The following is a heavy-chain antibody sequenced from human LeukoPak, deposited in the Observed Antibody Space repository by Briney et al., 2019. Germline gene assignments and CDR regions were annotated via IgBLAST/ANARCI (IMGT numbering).Heavy chain of an antibody. Sequence: PSETLSLTCTVSGGSISSSSYYWGWIRQPPGKGLEWIGTIYYSGSTNYNPSLKSRVTISVDTSKNQFSLKLSSVTAADAAVYYCARDSSGYYPYNWFDPWGQGTLVTVSS. CDR3: ARDSSGYYPYNWFDP. CDR1: GGSISSSSYY. V-gene: IGHV4-39*07. D-gene: IGHD3-22*01. CDR2: IYYSGST. J-gene: IGHJ5*02.